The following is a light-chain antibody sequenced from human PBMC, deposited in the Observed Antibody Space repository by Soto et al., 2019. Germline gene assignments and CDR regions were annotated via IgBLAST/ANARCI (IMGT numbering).Light chain of an antibody. Sequence: QSVLTQPPSVSGAPGQRVTISCTGSSSNIGAGYDVHWYQQLPGTAPKLLIYGNSNRPSGVPDRFSGSKSGTSASLAITGLQAEDEADYYCPSYDYSLSVSVFGTGTNVTVL. CDR1: SSNIGAGYD. J-gene: IGLJ1*01. CDR3: PSYDYSLSVSV. CDR2: GNS. V-gene: IGLV1-40*01.